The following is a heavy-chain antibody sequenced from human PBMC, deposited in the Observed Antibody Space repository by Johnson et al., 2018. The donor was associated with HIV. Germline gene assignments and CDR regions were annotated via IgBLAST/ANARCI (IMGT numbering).Heavy chain of an antibody. Sequence: VYLVESGGGLVQPGGSLRLSCAASGFTVSSNYMSWVRQAPGQGLEWVSVIYSGGNTYYADSVKGRFTISRDNSKNTLSLQMNSLRVEDTAVYYCAREARIVVVEPSDAFDIWGQGTMVTVSS. V-gene: IGHV3-66*01. CDR1: GFTVSSNY. J-gene: IGHJ3*02. D-gene: IGHD3-22*01. CDR2: IYSGGNT. CDR3: AREARIVVVEPSDAFDI.